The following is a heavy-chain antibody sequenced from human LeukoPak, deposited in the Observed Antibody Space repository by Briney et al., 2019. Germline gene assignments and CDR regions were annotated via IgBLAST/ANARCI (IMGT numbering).Heavy chain of an antibody. CDR2: IYPGDSDT. Sequence: GESLKISCKGSGYSFTNYWIGWVRRMPGKGLEWMGIIYPGDSDTRYSPSFQGQVTISADKSISTAYLQWSSLKASDTAMYYCARHHGQWLVPFDYWGQGTLVTVSS. CDR3: ARHHGQWLVPFDY. V-gene: IGHV5-51*01. D-gene: IGHD6-19*01. CDR1: GYSFTNYW. J-gene: IGHJ4*02.